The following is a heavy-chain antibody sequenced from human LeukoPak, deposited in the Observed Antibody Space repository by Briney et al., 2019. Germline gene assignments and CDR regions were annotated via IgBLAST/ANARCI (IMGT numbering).Heavy chain of an antibody. CDR3: ARGDYYDSSGYYRYYFDY. CDR2: IIPIFGTA. D-gene: IGHD3-22*01. CDR1: GGTFSSYA. J-gene: IGHJ4*02. V-gene: IGHV1-69*06. Sequence: PSVKVSCKASGGTFSSYAISWVRQAPGQGLEWMGRIIPIFGTANYAQEFQGRVTITADKSTSTAYMELSSLRSEDTAVYYCARGDYYDSSGYYRYYFDYWGQGTLVTVSS.